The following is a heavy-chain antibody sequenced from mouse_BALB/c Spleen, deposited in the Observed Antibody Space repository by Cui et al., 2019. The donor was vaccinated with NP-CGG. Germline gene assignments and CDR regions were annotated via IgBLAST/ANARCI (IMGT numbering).Heavy chain of an antibody. CDR3: ARYDYYGSSYFDY. CDR2: IDPNSGCT. V-gene: IGHV1-72*01. D-gene: IGHD1-1*01. J-gene: IGHJ2*01. CDR1: GYTFTSYL. Sequence: QVQLQQPGAELVKPGASVKLSCKASGYTFTSYLMHWVRQRPGRGLEWIGMIDPNSGCTKYIEKFKIKATLTVDKPSSTAYMQLNSLTSDDSAVYYCARYDYYGSSYFDYWGQGTTLTVSS.